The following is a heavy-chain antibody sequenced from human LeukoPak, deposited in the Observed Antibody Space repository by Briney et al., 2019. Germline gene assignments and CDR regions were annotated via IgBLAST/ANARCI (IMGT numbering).Heavy chain of an antibody. V-gene: IGHV3-23*01. D-gene: IGHD3-10*01. Sequence: GALRLSWSAPWFTFYNYAIDRGRQGPREGLGWGPKISDGGDSTHYADSVEGRFTISRDNSKNTLYLQMNSLRAEDTALYYCAKFFLPYLAGGTGSRWGQGTLVTVSS. CDR1: WFTFYNYA. CDR3: AKFFLPYLAGGTGSR. J-gene: IGHJ4*02. CDR2: ISDGGDST.